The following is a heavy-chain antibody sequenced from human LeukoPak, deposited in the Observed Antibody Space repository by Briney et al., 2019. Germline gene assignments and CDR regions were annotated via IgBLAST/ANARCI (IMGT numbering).Heavy chain of an antibody. J-gene: IGHJ3*02. CDR1: GGSISSYY. Sequence: SETLSLTCTVSGGSISSYYWSWIRQPPGKGLEWIGYIYYSGSTNYNPSLKRRVTISVDTSKNQFSLKLSSVTAADTAVYYCARVRYYYDSSGYYYSDAFDIWGQGTMVTVSS. V-gene: IGHV4-59*01. CDR2: IYYSGST. CDR3: ARVRYYYDSSGYYYSDAFDI. D-gene: IGHD3-22*01.